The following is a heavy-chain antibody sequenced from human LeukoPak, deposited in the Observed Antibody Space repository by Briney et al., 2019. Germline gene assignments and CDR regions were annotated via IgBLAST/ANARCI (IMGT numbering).Heavy chain of an antibody. J-gene: IGHJ4*02. D-gene: IGHD2-2*02. V-gene: IGHV3-21*01. CDR3: ARSDIVVVPAATPLRGPFDY. CDR1: GFTFSSYS. CDR2: ISSSSSYI. Sequence: GGSLRLSCAASGFTFSSYSMNWVRQAPGKGLEWVSSISSSSSYIYYADSVKGRFTISRDNAKNSLYLQMNSLRAEDTAVYYCARSDIVVVPAATPLRGPFDYWGQGTLVTVSS.